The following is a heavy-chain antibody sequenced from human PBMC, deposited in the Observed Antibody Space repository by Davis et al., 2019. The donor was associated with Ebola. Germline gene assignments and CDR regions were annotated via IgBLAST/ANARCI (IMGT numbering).Heavy chain of an antibody. V-gene: IGHV4-59*01. Sequence: SETLSLTCTVSGGSISTYYWSWVRQPPGKGLEWIGNIYYSGSTNYNPSLKSRVTISIDTSKNQFSLRLSSMTAADTAVYYCARDPNGRHRYGMDVWGQGTTVTVSS. CDR3: ARDPNGRHRYGMDV. CDR1: GGSISTYY. J-gene: IGHJ6*02. D-gene: IGHD2-8*01. CDR2: IYYSGST.